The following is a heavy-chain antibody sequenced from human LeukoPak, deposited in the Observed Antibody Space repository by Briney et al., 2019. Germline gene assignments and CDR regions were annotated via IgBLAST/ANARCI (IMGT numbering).Heavy chain of an antibody. CDR1: GGSISSYY. CDR2: IYYSGST. J-gene: IGHJ4*02. CDR3: ARVPLLAGIDY. D-gene: IGHD6-19*01. Sequence: SETLSLTCTVSGGSISSYYWSWIRQPPGEGLEWIGYIYYSGSTNYNPSLKSRVTISVDTSKNQFSLKLSSVTAADTAVYYCARVPLLAGIDYWGQGTLVTVSS. V-gene: IGHV4-59*01.